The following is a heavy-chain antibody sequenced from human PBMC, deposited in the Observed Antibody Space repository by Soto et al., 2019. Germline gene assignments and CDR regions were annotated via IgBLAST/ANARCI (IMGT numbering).Heavy chain of an antibody. CDR2: ISVSDAFI. J-gene: IGHJ4*02. V-gene: IGHV3-23*01. Sequence: PGGSLRHSCAASGFNVGAFAVNWVRQAPGKGLEWVSGISVSDAFIYYADSVRGRFSISRDASENMLYLQMNSLRVDDTAVYNCTGKLVAGIIGFDYGAREPLVTV. CDR1: GFNVGAFA. D-gene: IGHD1-20*01. CDR3: TGKLVAGIIGFDY.